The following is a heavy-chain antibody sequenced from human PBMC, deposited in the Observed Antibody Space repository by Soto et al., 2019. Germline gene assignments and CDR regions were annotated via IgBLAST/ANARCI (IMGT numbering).Heavy chain of an antibody. CDR1: GGSISSGGYY. CDR3: ARDTGIRAYYYYGMDV. CDR2: IYYSGST. J-gene: IGHJ6*02. Sequence: QVQLQESGPGLVKPSQTLSLTCTVSGGSISSGGYYWSWIRQHPGKGPEWIGYIYYSGSTYYNPSLKSRVTISVDTSKNQFSLKLSSVTAADTAVYYCARDTGIRAYYYYGMDVWGQGTTVTVSS. D-gene: IGHD3-10*01. V-gene: IGHV4-31*03.